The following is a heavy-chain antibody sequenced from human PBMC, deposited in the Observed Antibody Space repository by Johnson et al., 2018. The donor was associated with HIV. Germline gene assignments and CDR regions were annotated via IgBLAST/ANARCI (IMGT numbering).Heavy chain of an antibody. CDR1: GFTFSNYA. CDR3: TTDRYSSSSYDAFDI. CDR2: ISYDGSNK. V-gene: IGHV3-30-3*01. D-gene: IGHD6-6*01. Sequence: QEQLVESGGNVVQPGRSLRLSCAASGFTFSNYAMHWVRQAPGKGLEWVAVISYDGSNKYYADSVKGRFTISRDNSKNTLYLLMNSLRAEDTAVYYCTTDRYSSSSYDAFDIWGQGTMVTVSS. J-gene: IGHJ3*02.